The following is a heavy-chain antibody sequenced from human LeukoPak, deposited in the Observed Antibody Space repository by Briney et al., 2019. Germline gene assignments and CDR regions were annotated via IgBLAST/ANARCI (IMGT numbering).Heavy chain of an antibody. CDR2: IIPIFGTA. Sequence: SVKVSCKASGGTFSSYAISWVRQTPGQGLEWMGGIIPIFGTANYAQKFQGRVTITADESTSTAYMELSSLRSEDTAVYYCASGGSYYYYYMDVWGKGTTVTVSS. D-gene: IGHD2-15*01. CDR3: ASGGSYYYYYMDV. J-gene: IGHJ6*03. V-gene: IGHV1-69*01. CDR1: GGTFSSYA.